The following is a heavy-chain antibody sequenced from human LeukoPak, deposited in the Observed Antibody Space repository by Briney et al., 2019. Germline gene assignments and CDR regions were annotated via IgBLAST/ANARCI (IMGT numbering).Heavy chain of an antibody. Sequence: GGSLRLSCAASGFTFSSYSMNWVRQAPGKGLEWVSSISSSSSYIYYADSVKGRFTISRDNAKNSLYLQMNSLRAEDTAVYYCASIDGSGSYYAYYYYYGMDVWGQGTTVTVSS. CDR1: GFTFSSYS. J-gene: IGHJ6*02. CDR3: ASIDGSGSYYAYYYYYGMDV. CDR2: ISSSSSYI. V-gene: IGHV3-21*01. D-gene: IGHD3-10*01.